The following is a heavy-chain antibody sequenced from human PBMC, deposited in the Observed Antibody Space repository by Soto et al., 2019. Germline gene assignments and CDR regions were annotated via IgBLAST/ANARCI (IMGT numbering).Heavy chain of an antibody. Sequence: NPSETLSLTCTVSGGSISSSSYYWGWIRQPPGKGLEWIGSIYYSGSTYYNTSLKSRVTISVDTSKNQFSLKLSSVTAADTSVYYCAIASPYYDILTGYYNAPYNWFDPWGQGTLVTVSS. CDR2: IYYSGST. J-gene: IGHJ5*02. CDR1: GGSISSSSYY. D-gene: IGHD3-9*01. V-gene: IGHV4-39*02. CDR3: AIASPYYDILTGYYNAPYNWFDP.